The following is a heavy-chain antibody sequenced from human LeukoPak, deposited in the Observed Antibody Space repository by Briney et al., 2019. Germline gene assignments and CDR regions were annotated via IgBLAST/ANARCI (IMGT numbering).Heavy chain of an antibody. CDR1: GFTFTSSA. CDR3: AARTQELFQYGMDV. Sequence: SVKVSCKASGFTFTSSAMQWVRQARGQRLEWIGWIVVGSGNTNYAQKFQERVSITRDMSTSTAYMELSSLRSEDTAVYYCAARTQELFQYGMDVWGQGTTVTVSS. J-gene: IGHJ6*02. CDR2: IVVGSGNT. D-gene: IGHD2-15*01. V-gene: IGHV1-58*02.